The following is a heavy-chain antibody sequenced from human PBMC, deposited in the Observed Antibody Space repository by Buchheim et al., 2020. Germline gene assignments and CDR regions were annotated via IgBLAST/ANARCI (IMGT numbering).Heavy chain of an antibody. CDR2: IYYSGST. Sequence: QLQLQESGPGLVKPSETLSLTCTVSGGSISSSSYYWGWIRQPPGKGLEWIGSIYYSGSTYYNPSLKSRVTISVDTSKNQFSLKLSSVTAADTAVYYCARRRPFIAVAGTVYYYGMDVWGQGTT. D-gene: IGHD6-19*01. CDR3: ARRRPFIAVAGTVYYYGMDV. CDR1: GGSISSSSYY. J-gene: IGHJ6*02. V-gene: IGHV4-39*01.